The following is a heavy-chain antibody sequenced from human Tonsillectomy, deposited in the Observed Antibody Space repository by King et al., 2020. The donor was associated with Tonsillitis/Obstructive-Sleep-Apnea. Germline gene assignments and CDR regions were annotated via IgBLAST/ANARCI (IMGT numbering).Heavy chain of an antibody. CDR3: ARQKAAYYDYVWGSYRSNYFDY. CDR2: IYYSGST. J-gene: IGHJ4*02. V-gene: IGHV4-59*08. Sequence: VQLQEPGPGLVKPSETLSLTCTVSDDSITGYYWSWIRQPPGKGLEWIGYIYYSGSTNYNPSLKSRVTISLEKSKNQFSLKLSSVTAADTAVYYCARQKAAYYDYVWGSYRSNYFDYWGQGTLVTVSS. CDR1: DDSITGYY. D-gene: IGHD3-16*02.